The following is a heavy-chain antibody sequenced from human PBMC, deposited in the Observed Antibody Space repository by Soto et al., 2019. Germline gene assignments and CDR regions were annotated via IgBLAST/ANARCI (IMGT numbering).Heavy chain of an antibody. CDR1: GFTFSSYG. Sequence: PRGSLRLSCAAFGFTFSSYGMHWVRQAPRKGLEWVSVISSDGSNKYYADSVKGRFTISRDNSKNTLYMQMSILRAEDTAVYYCAKDNPIAVAGIFDDCGQGTLVTVSS. J-gene: IGHJ4*02. D-gene: IGHD6-19*01. CDR2: ISSDGSNK. CDR3: AKDNPIAVAGIFDD. V-gene: IGHV3-30*18.